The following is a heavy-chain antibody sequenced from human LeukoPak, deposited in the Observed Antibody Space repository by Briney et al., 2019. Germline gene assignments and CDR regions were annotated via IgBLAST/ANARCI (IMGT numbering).Heavy chain of an antibody. CDR1: GDSSSSSIYY. CDR2: IDYSGST. D-gene: IGHD6-19*01. J-gene: IGHJ4*02. Sequence: SETLSLTCAVSGDSSSSSIYYWGWVRQPPGKGLEWIGSIDYSGSTYYNPSLKSRATISTDTSRSQFSLNLSSVTAADTAVYYCAREYTLYRSGWFLDYWGQGTVVTVSS. CDR3: AREYTLYRSGWFLDY. V-gene: IGHV4-39*07.